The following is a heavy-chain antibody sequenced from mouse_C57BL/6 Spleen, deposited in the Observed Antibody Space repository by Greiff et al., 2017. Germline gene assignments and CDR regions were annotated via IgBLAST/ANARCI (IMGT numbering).Heavy chain of an antibody. CDR3: TRRVITTVVWDY. D-gene: IGHD1-1*01. CDR2: IDPETGGT. Sequence: QVQLKQSGAELVRPGASVTLSCKASGYTFTDYEMHWVKQTPVHGLEWIGAIDPETGGTAYNQKFKGKAILTADKSSSTAYMELPSLTSEDSAVYYCTRRVITTVVWDYWGQGTTLTVSS. J-gene: IGHJ2*01. CDR1: GYTFTDYE. V-gene: IGHV1-15*01.